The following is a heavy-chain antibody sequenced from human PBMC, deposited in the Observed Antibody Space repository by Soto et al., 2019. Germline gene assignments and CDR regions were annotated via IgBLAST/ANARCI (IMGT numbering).Heavy chain of an antibody. V-gene: IGHV4-31*03. D-gene: IGHD1-26*01. Sequence: QVQLQESGPGLVKPSQTLSLTCTVSGGSISSGGYYWSWIRQHPGKGLEWIGYIYHSGSTYYNPSLKTRVTISVETSKNQLALKLSSGPAADTAVYYCARAVGRVGATAADYWGQGTLVTVSS. CDR1: GGSISSGGYY. CDR3: ARAVGRVGATAADY. CDR2: IYHSGST. J-gene: IGHJ4*02.